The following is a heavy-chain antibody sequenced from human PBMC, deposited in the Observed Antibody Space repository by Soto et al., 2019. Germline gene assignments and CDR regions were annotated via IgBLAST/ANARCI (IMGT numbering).Heavy chain of an antibody. J-gene: IGHJ6*02. CDR1: GFTFSSYG. Sequence: GGSLRLSCAASGFTFSSYGMHWVRQAPGKGLEWVAVISYDGSNKYYADSVKGRFTISRDNSKNTLYLQMNSLRAEDTAVYYCAKADSSSWYTGNYYYYGMDVWGQGTTVTVSS. D-gene: IGHD6-13*01. CDR3: AKADSSSWYTGNYYYYGMDV. V-gene: IGHV3-30*18. CDR2: ISYDGSNK.